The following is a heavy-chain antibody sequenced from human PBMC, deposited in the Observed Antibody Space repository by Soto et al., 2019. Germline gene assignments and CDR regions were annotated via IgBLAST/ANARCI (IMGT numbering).Heavy chain of an antibody. J-gene: IGHJ4*02. CDR2: INPSGGST. CDR3: AREIGYCSGGSCYSDY. D-gene: IGHD2-15*01. Sequence: ASVKVSCKASGYTFTSYYMHWVRQAPGQGLEWMGIINPSGGSTSYAQKFQGRVTMTRDTSTSTVYMELSSLRSEDTAVYYCAREIGYCSGGSCYSDYWGQGTLVTVSS. CDR1: GYTFTSYY. V-gene: IGHV1-46*01.